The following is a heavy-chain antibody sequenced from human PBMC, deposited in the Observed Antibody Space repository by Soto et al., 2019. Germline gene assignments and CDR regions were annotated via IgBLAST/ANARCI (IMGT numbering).Heavy chain of an antibody. CDR3: ASIDYGDYEFGNYFDY. CDR1: GGSISSGDYY. CDR2: IYYSGST. J-gene: IGHJ4*02. V-gene: IGHV4-30-4*01. Sequence: SLTCTVSGGSISSGDYYWSWIRQPPGKGLEWIGYIYYSGSTYYNPSLKSRVTISVDTSKNQFSLKLSSVTAADTAVYYCASIDYGDYEFGNYFDYWGQGTLVTVSS. D-gene: IGHD4-17*01.